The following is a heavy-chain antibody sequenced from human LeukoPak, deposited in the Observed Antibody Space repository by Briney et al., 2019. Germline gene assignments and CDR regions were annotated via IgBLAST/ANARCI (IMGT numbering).Heavy chain of an antibody. CDR2: INHSGST. CDR1: GFTFGAYA. V-gene: IGHV4-34*01. CDR3: ARGPRSATYFQH. J-gene: IGHJ1*01. Sequence: GSLRLSCEASGFTFGAYAMSWIRQPPGKGLEWIGEINHSGSTNYNPSLKSRVTMSVDTSKNQFSLKLSSVTAADTAVYYCARGPRSATYFQHWGQGTLVTVSS.